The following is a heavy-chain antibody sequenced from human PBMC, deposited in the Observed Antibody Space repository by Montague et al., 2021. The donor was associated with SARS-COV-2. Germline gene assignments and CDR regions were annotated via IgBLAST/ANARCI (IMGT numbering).Heavy chain of an antibody. CDR3: AKDSYYDFWSGYSPGENWFNP. J-gene: IGHJ5*02. V-gene: IGHV3-9*01. CDR2: ISWNSGSI. Sequence: SLRLSCAASGFTFGDYAMHWVRQAPGKGLEWVSGISWNSGSIGYADSVKDRFTISRDNAKNSLYLQMNSLRAEDTALYYCAKDSYYDFWSGYSPGENWFNPWGQGTLVTVSS. D-gene: IGHD3-3*01. CDR1: GFTFGDYA.